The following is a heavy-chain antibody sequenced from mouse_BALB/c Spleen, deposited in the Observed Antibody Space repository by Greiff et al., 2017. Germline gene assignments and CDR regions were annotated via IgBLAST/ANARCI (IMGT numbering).Heavy chain of an antibody. D-gene: IGHD2-1*01. CDR2: IWSGGST. J-gene: IGHJ4*01. Sequence: VQRVESGPGLVQPSQSLSITCTVSGFSLTSYGVHWVRQSPGKGLEWLGVIWSGGSTDYNAAFISRLSISKDNSKSQVFFKMNSLQANDTAIYYCARDHGNYRGAMDYWGQGTSVTVSS. CDR1: GFSLTSYG. V-gene: IGHV2-2*02. CDR3: ARDHGNYRGAMDY.